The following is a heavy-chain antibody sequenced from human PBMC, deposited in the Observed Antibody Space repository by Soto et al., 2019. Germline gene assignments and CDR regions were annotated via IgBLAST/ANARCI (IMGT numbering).Heavy chain of an antibody. CDR3: AREYCSGTSCFDAFDI. V-gene: IGHV3-74*03. J-gene: IGHJ3*02. Sequence: GGSLRLSCAASGFTFSSHWMHWVRQTPGKGLVWVSRINSGGTTTKYEDSLEGRFTISRDNAKNTLYLQMNSLRAEDTAVYYCAREYCSGTSCFDAFDIWGQGTMVTVSS. CDR2: INSGGTTT. CDR1: GFTFSSHW. D-gene: IGHD2-2*01.